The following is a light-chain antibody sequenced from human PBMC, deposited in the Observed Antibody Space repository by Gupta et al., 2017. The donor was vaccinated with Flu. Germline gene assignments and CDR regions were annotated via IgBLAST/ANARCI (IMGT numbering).Light chain of an antibody. CDR1: QSVSSY. J-gene: IGKJ1*01. V-gene: IGKV3-11*01. CDR3: QQRSNWSWT. Sequence: EIVLTQSPATLSLSPGERATLSCSASQSVSSYLAWYQQKPGQAPRLLIYYASNRATGIPARFSGSGSGTDFTLTISSLEPEDFAVYYCQQRSNWSWTFGQGTKVEIK. CDR2: YAS.